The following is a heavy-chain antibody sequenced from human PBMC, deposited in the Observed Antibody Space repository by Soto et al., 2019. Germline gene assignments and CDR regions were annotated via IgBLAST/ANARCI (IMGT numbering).Heavy chain of an antibody. CDR3: ARQGWGSGWIIDY. J-gene: IGHJ4*02. V-gene: IGHV4-39*01. CDR1: GGSISSSSYY. Sequence: PSETLSLTCAVSGGSISSSSYYWGWIRQPPGKGLEWIGSIYYSGSTYYNPSLKSRVTISVDTSKNQFSLKLSSVTAADTAVYYCARQGWGSGWIIDYWGQGTLVTVSS. D-gene: IGHD6-19*01. CDR2: IYYSGST.